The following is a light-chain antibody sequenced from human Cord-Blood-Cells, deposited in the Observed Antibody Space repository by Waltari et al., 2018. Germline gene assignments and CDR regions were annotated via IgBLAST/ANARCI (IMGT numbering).Light chain of an antibody. Sequence: SYVLTQPPSVSVAPGKTARITCGGNNIGSKSVHWYQQKPGQAPVLVIYYDSDRPSGIPERFSGSNCGNTATLTISRVEAGDEADYYCQVWESSSDHWVFGGGTKLTVL. V-gene: IGLV3-21*01. J-gene: IGLJ3*02. CDR2: YDS. CDR1: NIGSKS. CDR3: QVWESSSDHWV.